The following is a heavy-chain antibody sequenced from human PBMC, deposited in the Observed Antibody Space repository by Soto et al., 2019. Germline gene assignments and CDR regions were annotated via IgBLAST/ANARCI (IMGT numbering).Heavy chain of an antibody. CDR3: ARARLYCTGGSCTSWFDY. J-gene: IGHJ4*02. Sequence: QITLKESGPTLVKPTQTLTLTCTFPGFSLSTTGVGVGWIRQPAGKALEWLALIYWDDDKRYSPFLNSRLTITKDTSKNQVVLTMTNMDPVDTATYYCARARLYCTGGSCTSWFDYWCQGTLVTVSS. V-gene: IGHV2-5*02. D-gene: IGHD2-15*01. CDR2: IYWDDDK. CDR1: GFSLSTTGVG.